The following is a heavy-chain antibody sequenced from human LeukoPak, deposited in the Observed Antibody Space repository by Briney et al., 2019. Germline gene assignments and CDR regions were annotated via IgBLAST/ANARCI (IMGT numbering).Heavy chain of an antibody. CDR1: GFTFSSYS. V-gene: IGHV3-21*01. D-gene: IGHD6-13*01. CDR2: ISSSSSYI. J-gene: IGHJ5*02. Sequence: PGGSLRLSCAASGFTFSSYSMNWVRQAPGKGLGWVSSISSSSSYIYYADSVKGRFTISRDNAKNSLYLQMNSLRAEDTAVYYCARASRGIAAAGYWFDPWGQGTLVTVSS. CDR3: ARASRGIAAAGYWFDP.